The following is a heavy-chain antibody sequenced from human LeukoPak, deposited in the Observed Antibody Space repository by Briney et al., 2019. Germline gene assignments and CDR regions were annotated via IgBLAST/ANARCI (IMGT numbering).Heavy chain of an antibody. CDR3: ARPYSSGWWYFDY. J-gene: IGHJ4*02. V-gene: IGHV1-3*01. Sequence: ASVKVSCKASGYTFTSYAMHWVRQAPGQRLERMGWINAGNGNTKYSQKFQGRVTITRDTSASTAYMELSSLRSEDTAVYYCARPYSSGWWYFDYWGQGTLVTVSS. CDR2: INAGNGNT. D-gene: IGHD6-19*01. CDR1: GYTFTSYA.